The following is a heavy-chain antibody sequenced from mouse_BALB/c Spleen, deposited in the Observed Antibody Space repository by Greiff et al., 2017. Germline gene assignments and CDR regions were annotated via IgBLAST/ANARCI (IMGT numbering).Heavy chain of an antibody. V-gene: IGHV2-9*02. CDR2: IWAGGST. Sequence: VQLVESGPGLVAPSQSLSITCTVSGFSLTSYGVHWVRQPPGKGLEWLGVIWAGGSTNYNSALMSRLSISKDNSKSQVFLKMNSLQTDDTAMYYCAGTMVYAMDYWGQGTSVTVSS. D-gene: IGHD1-1*02. CDR3: AGTMVYAMDY. J-gene: IGHJ4*01. CDR1: GFSLTSYG.